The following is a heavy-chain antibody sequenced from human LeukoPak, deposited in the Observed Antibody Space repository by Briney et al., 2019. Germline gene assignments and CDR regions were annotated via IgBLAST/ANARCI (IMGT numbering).Heavy chain of an antibody. V-gene: IGHV4-30-2*01. CDR1: GGSISSGGYY. J-gene: IGHJ5*01. CDR2: IYHSGST. Sequence: SETLSLTCTVSGGSISSGGYYWSWIRQPPGKGLEWIGYIYHSGSTYYNPSPKSRLTMSIDTSKNQFSLKLSSVTAADTAVYFCARDQEHCSGTSCYPYWYDSWGQGTLVTVSS. D-gene: IGHD2-2*01. CDR3: ARDQEHCSGTSCYPYWYDS.